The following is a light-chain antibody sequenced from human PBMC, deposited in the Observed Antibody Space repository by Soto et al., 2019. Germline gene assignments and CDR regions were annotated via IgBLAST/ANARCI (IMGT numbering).Light chain of an antibody. CDR1: QSVSSTY. CDR2: GAS. CDR3: QQYESSPTT. V-gene: IGKV3-20*01. J-gene: IGKJ4*01. Sequence: EIVLTQSPGTLSLSPGERATLSCRASQSVSSTYLAWYQQKPGQAPRLLISGASSRTTGIPDRFSGSGSGTDFTLTISRLEPEDFAVYYCQQYESSPTTFGGGTKVEIK.